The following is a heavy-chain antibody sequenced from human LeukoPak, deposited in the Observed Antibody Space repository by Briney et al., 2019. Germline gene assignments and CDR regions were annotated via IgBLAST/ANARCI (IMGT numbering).Heavy chain of an antibody. J-gene: IGHJ1*01. V-gene: IGHV3-9*01. CDR3: ARDPRGEYCTNGVCSKTTPQIFQH. CDR2: ISWNSGSI. D-gene: IGHD2-8*01. Sequence: GGSLRLSCAASGFTFDDYAMHWVRQAPGKGLEWVSGISWNSGSIDYADSVKGRFTISRDNAKNSLYLQMNSLRAEDTAVYYCARDPRGEYCTNGVCSKTTPQIFQHWGQGTLVTVSS. CDR1: GFTFDDYA.